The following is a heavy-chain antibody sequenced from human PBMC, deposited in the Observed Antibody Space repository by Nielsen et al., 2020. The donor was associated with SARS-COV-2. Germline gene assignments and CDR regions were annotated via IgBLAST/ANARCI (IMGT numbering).Heavy chain of an antibody. CDR3: ARYIAALDY. Sequence: GESLKISCAASGFTFSNAWMSWVRQAPGKGLEWVAVISYDGSNKYYADSVKGRFTISRDNSKNTLYLQMNSLRAEDTAVYYCARYIAALDYWGQGTLVTVSS. J-gene: IGHJ4*02. CDR2: ISYDGSNK. CDR1: GFTFSNAW. V-gene: IGHV3-30-3*01. D-gene: IGHD6-6*01.